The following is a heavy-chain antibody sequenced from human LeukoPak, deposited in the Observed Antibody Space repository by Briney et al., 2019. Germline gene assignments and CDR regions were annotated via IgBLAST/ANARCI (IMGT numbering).Heavy chain of an antibody. CDR2: ISYDGSNK. J-gene: IGHJ4*02. Sequence: GRSLRLSCAASGFTFSSYGMHWVRQAPGKGLEWVAVISYDGSNKYYADSVKGRFTISRDNSKNTLYLQMNSLRAEDTAVYYCAKARIAADARDYWGQGTLVTVSS. V-gene: IGHV3-30*18. CDR1: GFTFSSYG. CDR3: AKARIAADARDY. D-gene: IGHD6-13*01.